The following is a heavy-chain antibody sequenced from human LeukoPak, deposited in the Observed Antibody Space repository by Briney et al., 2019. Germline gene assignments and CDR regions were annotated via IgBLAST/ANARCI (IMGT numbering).Heavy chain of an antibody. CDR2: ISYDGNDK. CDR3: ASLRGYRNGQQQCYFDY. D-gene: IGHD3-10*01. CDR1: GFTFRNYG. V-gene: IGHV3-30*03. J-gene: IGHJ4*02. Sequence: GGSLRLSCAASGFTFRNYGMQWVRQAPGKGLEWVAIISYDGNDKYYADSVKGRFTISRDNSKKTLHLQMNSLRAEDTAMYYCASLRGYRNGQQQCYFDYWGQGTLVTVSS.